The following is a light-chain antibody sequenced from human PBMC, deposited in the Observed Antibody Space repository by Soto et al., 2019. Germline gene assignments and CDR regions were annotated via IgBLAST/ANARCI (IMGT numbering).Light chain of an antibody. CDR1: QSLTNSF. V-gene: IGKV3D-20*02. CDR3: QQREHWPPIT. CDR2: DTS. J-gene: IGKJ5*01. Sequence: EFVLTQSPGTLSLSPGERATLSCRASQSLTNSFIAWYQQKPGQAPRLLIYDTSSRASGIPDRFSGSGSGTDFTLTISSLEPEDFAVYYCQQREHWPPITFGQGTRREIK.